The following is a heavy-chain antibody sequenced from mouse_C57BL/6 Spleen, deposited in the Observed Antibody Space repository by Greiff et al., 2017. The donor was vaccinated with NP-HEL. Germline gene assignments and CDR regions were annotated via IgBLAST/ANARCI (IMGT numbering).Heavy chain of an antibody. CDR2: ISSGSSTI. CDR1: GFTFSDYG. D-gene: IGHD1-1*01. J-gene: IGHJ3*01. CDR3: AKDYYGPFAY. Sequence: EVQLVESGGGLVKPGGSLKLSCAASGFTFSDYGMHWVRQAPEKGLEWVAYISSGSSTIYYADTVKGRFTISRDNAKNTLFLQMTSLRSEDTAMYYCAKDYYGPFAYWGQGTLVTVSA. V-gene: IGHV5-17*01.